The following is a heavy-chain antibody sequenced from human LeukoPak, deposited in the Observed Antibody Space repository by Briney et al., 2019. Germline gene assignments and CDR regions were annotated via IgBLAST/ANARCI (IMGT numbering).Heavy chain of an antibody. CDR3: ARGSGSVSGGFDY. D-gene: IGHD1-26*01. CDR1: GFTFSSYG. Sequence: PGGSLRLSCAASGFTFSSYGMHWVRQTPGKGLEWVALIWSDGSTKYYADSVKGRFTISRDNSKNPLYLQMNSLRAEDTAVYYCARGSGSVSGGFDYWGQGTLVTVSS. V-gene: IGHV3-33*01. CDR2: IWSDGSTK. J-gene: IGHJ4*02.